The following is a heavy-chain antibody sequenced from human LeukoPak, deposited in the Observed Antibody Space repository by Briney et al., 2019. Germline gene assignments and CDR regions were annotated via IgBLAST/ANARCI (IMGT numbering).Heavy chain of an antibody. CDR1: GFTFSSYA. CDR3: ASRGDQFDY. Sequence: GGSLRLSCAASGFTFSSYAMYWVRQAPGKGLEYVSAISSNGGSTYYANSVKGRFTISRDNSKNTLYLQMGSLRAEDMAVYYCASRGDQFDYWGQGTLVTVSS. CDR2: ISSNGGST. J-gene: IGHJ4*02. V-gene: IGHV3-64*01. D-gene: IGHD3-10*01.